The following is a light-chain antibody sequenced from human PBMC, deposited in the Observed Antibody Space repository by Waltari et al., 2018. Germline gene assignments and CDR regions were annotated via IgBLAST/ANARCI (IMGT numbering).Light chain of an antibody. J-gene: IGKJ4*01. V-gene: IGKV3-20*01. Sequence: EIVLTQSPGTLSLSPGERVILSCRASQYITGGWMTWYHQKPGQAPRLLIYGASTRAPGVPDRFSCSGSVTDFTLTISRLEPDDSGVYYCQQYDGLVVTFGGGTKVEIE. CDR2: GAS. CDR1: QYITGGW. CDR3: QQYDGLVVT.